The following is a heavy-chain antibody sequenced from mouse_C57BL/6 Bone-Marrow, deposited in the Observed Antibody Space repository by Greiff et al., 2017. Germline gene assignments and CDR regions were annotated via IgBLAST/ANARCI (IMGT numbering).Heavy chain of an antibody. V-gene: IGHV1-7*01. CDR1: GYTFTSYW. J-gene: IGHJ3*01. Sequence: VQLQQSGAELAKPGASVKLSCKASGYTFTSYWMHWVKQRPGQGLEWIGYINPSSGYTKYNQKFKDKATLTADKSSSTAYMQLSSLKYEDSAVYYCAIPLFLLRYRSWFAYWGQGTLVTVSA. CDR2: INPSSGYT. CDR3: AIPLFLLRYRSWFAY. D-gene: IGHD1-1*01.